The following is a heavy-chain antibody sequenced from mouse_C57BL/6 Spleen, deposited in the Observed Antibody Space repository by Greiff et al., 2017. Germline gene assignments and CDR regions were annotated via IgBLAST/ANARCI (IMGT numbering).Heavy chain of an antibody. D-gene: IGHD1-1*01. J-gene: IGHJ1*03. CDR2: IYPGDGDT. CDR1: GYAFSSYW. V-gene: IGHV1-80*01. CDR3: ARDFHYYGSSYWYFDV. Sequence: VQLQQSGAELVKPGASVKISCKASGYAFSSYWMNWVKQRPGKGLEWIGQIYPGDGDTNYNGKFKGKATLTADKSSSTAYLQLISLTSEDSAVYFCARDFHYYGSSYWYFDVWGTGTTVTVSS.